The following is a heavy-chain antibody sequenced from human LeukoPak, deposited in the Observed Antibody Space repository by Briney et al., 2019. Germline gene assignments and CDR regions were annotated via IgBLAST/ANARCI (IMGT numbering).Heavy chain of an antibody. CDR2: ITTSSSYI. J-gene: IGHJ4*02. Sequence: PGGSLRLSCAASGFTFSSYSMNWVRQAPGKGLEWVSSITTSSSYIYYADSVKGRFTVSRDNAKNSLYLQMNSLRVEDTAVYYCARDKDVYFDYWGQGTLVTVSS. CDR1: GFTFSSYS. V-gene: IGHV3-21*01. CDR3: ARDKDVYFDY.